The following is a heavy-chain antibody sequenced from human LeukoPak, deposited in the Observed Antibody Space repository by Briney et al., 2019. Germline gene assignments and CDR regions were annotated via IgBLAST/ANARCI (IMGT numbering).Heavy chain of an antibody. CDR3: ARVFGGDYVYYGMDV. V-gene: IGHV4-59*01. CDR2: IYYSGST. D-gene: IGHD3-10*01. CDR1: GGSISSYY. J-gene: IGHJ6*02. Sequence: SETLSLTCTVSGGSISSYYWSWIRQPPGKGLEWIGYIYYSGSTNYNPSLKSRVTISVDTSKNQFSLKLSSATAADTAVYYCARVFGGDYVYYGMDVWGQGTTVTVSS.